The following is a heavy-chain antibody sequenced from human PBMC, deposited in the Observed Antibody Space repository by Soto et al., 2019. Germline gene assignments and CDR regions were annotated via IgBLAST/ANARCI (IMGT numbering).Heavy chain of an antibody. Sequence: PGGSLRLSCAASGFTFSNAWINWVRQAPGKGLEWVGRVKSKTHGGTTDYAEPVKGRFAISRDDSNNMVYLQMDSLRAEDTAVYYCAKASSSGSHNREYYYYYYDMDVWGQGTTVTVSS. CDR2: VKSKTHGGTT. CDR3: AKASSSGSHNREYYYYYYDMDV. J-gene: IGHJ6*02. D-gene: IGHD6-19*01. V-gene: IGHV3-15*07. CDR1: GFTFSNAW.